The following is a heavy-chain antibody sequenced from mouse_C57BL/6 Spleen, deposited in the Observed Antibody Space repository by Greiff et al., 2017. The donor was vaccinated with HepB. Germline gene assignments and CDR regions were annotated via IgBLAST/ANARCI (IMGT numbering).Heavy chain of an antibody. CDR1: GFTFSSYG. J-gene: IGHJ1*03. V-gene: IGHV5-6*01. D-gene: IGHD2-1*01. CDR2: ISSGGSYT. Sequence: EVQVVESGGDLVKPGGSLKLSCAASGFTFSSYGMSWVRQTPDKRLEWVATISSGGSYTYYPDSVKGRFTISRDNAKNTLYLQMSSLKSEDTAMYYCARHPLYGNYGYFDVWGTGTTVTVSS. CDR3: ARHPLYGNYGYFDV.